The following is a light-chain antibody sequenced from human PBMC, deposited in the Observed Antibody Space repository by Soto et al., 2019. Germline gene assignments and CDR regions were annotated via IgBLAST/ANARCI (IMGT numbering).Light chain of an antibody. Sequence: EIVLTQSPGSLSLSPGERATLSCRASQSVDSNFFAWYQQKPGQAPRLLIYGASNRATGIPDRFSGSGSRTDFTLTISRLEPEDFAVYYCQQYVSSVTFGQGTKVEIK. CDR2: GAS. CDR1: QSVDSNF. J-gene: IGKJ1*01. V-gene: IGKV3-20*01. CDR3: QQYVSSVT.